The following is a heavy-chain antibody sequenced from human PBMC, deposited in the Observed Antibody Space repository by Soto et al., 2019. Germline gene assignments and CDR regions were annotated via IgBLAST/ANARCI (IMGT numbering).Heavy chain of an antibody. CDR1: GFTFRSYA. J-gene: IGHJ4*02. D-gene: IGHD3-10*01. V-gene: IGHV3-23*01. Sequence: EVQLLESGGGLVQPGGSLRLSCAASGFTFRSYAMSWARQAPGKGLELVSGISDRGDNTYYADSVKGRFTISRDNSKNTLLLQMNSLRAEDTAIYYCAKDRLWFCRTTEDSWGQGVLVSGSS. CDR2: ISDRGDNT. CDR3: AKDRLWFCRTTEDS.